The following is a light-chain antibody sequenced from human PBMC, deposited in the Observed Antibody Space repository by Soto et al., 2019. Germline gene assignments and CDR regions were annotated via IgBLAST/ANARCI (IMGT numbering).Light chain of an antibody. CDR1: SGHSTYA. Sequence: QPVLTQSPSVSASLGASVKLTCTLSSGHSTYAIAWHQQQPEKGPRFLMKINSDGSHSKGDGFFDRFSGSSSGAERHLTISSLQSEDEADYYRQSLGTGIQVFGGGTKLTVL. V-gene: IGLV4-69*01. CDR3: QSLGTGIQV. CDR2: INSDGSH. J-gene: IGLJ3*02.